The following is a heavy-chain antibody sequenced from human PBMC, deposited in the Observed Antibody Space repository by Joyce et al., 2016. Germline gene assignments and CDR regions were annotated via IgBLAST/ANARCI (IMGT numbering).Heavy chain of an antibody. V-gene: IGHV1-69*01. CDR3: AREPYGDFPLGV. J-gene: IGHJ4*02. CDR2: IIPVCRTT. CDR1: GGTFNNYL. Sequence: QVQLSQSEAEMKRPGYSVRISCKATGGTFNNYLILWIRQAPGQGLEWMGGIIPVCRTTTYAQKFQGRVSITADDSTNTGYLEITGLTSDDTAVYYCAREPYGDFPLGVWGRGTQVTVSS. D-gene: IGHD4-17*01.